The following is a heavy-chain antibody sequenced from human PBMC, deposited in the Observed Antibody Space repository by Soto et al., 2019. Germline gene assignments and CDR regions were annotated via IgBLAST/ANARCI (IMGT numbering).Heavy chain of an antibody. CDR1: GNTFTGSY. V-gene: IGHV1-2*02. Sequence: QVQLVQSGAEVKNYGASVKVSCKASGNTFTGSYIHWVRQAPARGLEWMGWINPNSGGTKYAQNFQRMLTMPIVLSMETAFVDLTRIRSDDTGVYFCASEVMTDTFFYGMEVWGQGTTVPVSS. CDR2: INPNSGGT. CDR3: ASEVMTDTFFYGMEV. J-gene: IGHJ6*02. D-gene: IGHD2-21*02.